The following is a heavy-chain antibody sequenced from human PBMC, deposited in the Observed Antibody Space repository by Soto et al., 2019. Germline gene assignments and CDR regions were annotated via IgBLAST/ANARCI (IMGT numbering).Heavy chain of an antibody. J-gene: IGHJ4*02. D-gene: IGHD3-22*01. CDR3: ASWHYYDSSGYHLGFGY. V-gene: IGHV3-11*06. Sequence: GGSLKLSCAASGLTFSAYYRSWIAKAPGKGREWVSYISISSSSPNNEGSVKARFTISRDNAKNSLYLQMNSLRAEDTAVYYCASWHYYDSSGYHLGFGYWGQGTLVTVSS. CDR1: GLTFSAYY. CDR2: ISISSSSP.